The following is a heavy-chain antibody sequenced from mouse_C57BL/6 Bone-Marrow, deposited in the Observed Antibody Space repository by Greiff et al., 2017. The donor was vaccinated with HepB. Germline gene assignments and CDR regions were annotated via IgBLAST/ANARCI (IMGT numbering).Heavy chain of an antibody. D-gene: IGHD2-14*01. J-gene: IGHJ2*01. Sequence: DVKLVESGGDLVKPGGSLKLSCTASGFTFSTSGMSWVRQTPDKRLEWVATINTGGTYTYYPDSVKGRFTIFKDAAKNTLFLLMSSLRSEDSAIYYCARDRFDYYFDYWGQGTTLTVSS. V-gene: IGHV5-6*02. CDR3: ARDRFDYYFDY. CDR1: GFTFSTSG. CDR2: INTGGTYT.